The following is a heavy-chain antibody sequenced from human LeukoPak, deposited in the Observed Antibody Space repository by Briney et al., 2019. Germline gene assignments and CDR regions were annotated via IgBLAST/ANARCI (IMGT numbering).Heavy chain of an antibody. CDR2: ISPKSDDT. V-gene: IGHV1-2*02. CDR3: AIGIGDEQQLVNFDY. CDR1: GYTFTGYY. J-gene: IGHJ4*02. D-gene: IGHD6-13*01. Sequence: ASVKVSCKASGYTFTGYYMHWVRQAPGQGLEWMGWISPKSDDTNYVQKFRGRVTMTRDTSISTAYMELSRLRSDDTAVYYCAIGIGDEQQLVNFDYWGQGTLVTVSS.